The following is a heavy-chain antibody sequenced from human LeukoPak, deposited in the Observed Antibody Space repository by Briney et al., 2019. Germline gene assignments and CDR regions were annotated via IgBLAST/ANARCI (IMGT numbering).Heavy chain of an antibody. CDR2: IRYDGSNK. CDR1: GFTFSSYG. D-gene: IGHD2-2*01. CDR3: ARGPLVVVPAARGEYCYYGMDV. J-gene: IGHJ6*02. V-gene: IGHV3-30*02. Sequence: QPGGSLRLSCAASGFTFSSYGMHWVRQAPGKGLEWVAFIRYDGSNKYYADSVKGRFTISRDSSKNTLYLQMNSLRAEDTAVYYCARGPLVVVPAARGEYCYYGMDVWGQGTTVTVSS.